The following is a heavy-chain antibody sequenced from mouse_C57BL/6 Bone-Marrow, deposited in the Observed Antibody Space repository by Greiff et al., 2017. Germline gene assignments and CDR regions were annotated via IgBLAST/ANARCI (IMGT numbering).Heavy chain of an antibody. J-gene: IGHJ4*01. D-gene: IGHD2-2*01. CDR3: ALWLRYYAMDY. V-gene: IGHV1-55*01. Sequence: QVQLQQPGAELVKPGASVKMSCKASGYTFTSYWITWLKQRPGQGLEWIGDIYPGSGSTNYNEKFKSKATLTVDTSSSTAYMQLSSLTSEDSAVYYCALWLRYYAMDYWGQGTSVTVSS. CDR2: IYPGSGST. CDR1: GYTFTSYW.